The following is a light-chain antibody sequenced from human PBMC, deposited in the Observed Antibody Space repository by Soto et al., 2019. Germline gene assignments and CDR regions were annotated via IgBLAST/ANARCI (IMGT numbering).Light chain of an antibody. CDR2: DAS. Sequence: DIPMTQSPSTLSASVGDRVTITCRASQTINNWLAWYQQKPGMAPKLLIYDASSLGSGVPSRFSGSGSGTEFSLTITSLQPDDFATYYCQQYNSDSWAFGQGTKVEI. CDR1: QTINNW. J-gene: IGKJ1*01. CDR3: QQYNSDSWA. V-gene: IGKV1-5*01.